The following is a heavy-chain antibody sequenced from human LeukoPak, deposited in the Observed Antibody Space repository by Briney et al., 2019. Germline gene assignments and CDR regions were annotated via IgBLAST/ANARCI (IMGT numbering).Heavy chain of an antibody. Sequence: SVKVSCKASGGTFSSYAISWVRQAPGQGLEWMGGIIPIFGTANYAQKFQGRVTITADKSTSTAYMELSSLRSEDTAVYYCARDGRGSRSSWFDPWGQGTLVIVSS. J-gene: IGHJ5*02. CDR2: IIPIFGTA. CDR1: GGTFSSYA. D-gene: IGHD3-10*01. V-gene: IGHV1-69*06. CDR3: ARDGRGSRSSWFDP.